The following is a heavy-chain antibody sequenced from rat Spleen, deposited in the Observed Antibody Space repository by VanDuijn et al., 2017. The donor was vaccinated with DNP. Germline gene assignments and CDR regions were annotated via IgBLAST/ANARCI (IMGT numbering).Heavy chain of an antibody. J-gene: IGHJ4*01. V-gene: IGHV5-29*01. CDR3: ARMYYGFLMDA. CDR1: GFTFSDYY. D-gene: IGHD1-7*01. CDR2: ISYDGSST. Sequence: EVQLVESDGGLVQPGRSLKLSCAASGFTFSDYYMAWVRQAPTKGLEWVATISYDGSSTYYRDSVKGRFTISRDNAKSTLYLQMDSLRSEDTATYYCARMYYGFLMDAWGQGASVTVSS.